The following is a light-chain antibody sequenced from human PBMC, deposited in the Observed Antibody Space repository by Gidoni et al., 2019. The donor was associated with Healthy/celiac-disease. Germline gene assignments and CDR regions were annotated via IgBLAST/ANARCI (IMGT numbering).Light chain of an antibody. CDR2: KAS. J-gene: IGKJ4*01. V-gene: IGKV1-5*03. Sequence: IQTTQSPSTLSASVGDRVTITCRASQSISSWLAWYQQKPGNAPKLLIYKASSLESGVPSRFSGSGSGTEFTLTISSLQPDDFATYYCQQYNSYSLTFGGGTKVEIK. CDR1: QSISSW. CDR3: QQYNSYSLT.